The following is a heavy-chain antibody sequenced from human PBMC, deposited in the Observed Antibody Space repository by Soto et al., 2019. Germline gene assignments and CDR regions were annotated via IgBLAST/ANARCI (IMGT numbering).Heavy chain of an antibody. D-gene: IGHD1-26*01. Sequence: QVQLQQWGAGLLKPSETLSLTCAVYGGSFSSFYWSWIRQPPGKGLEWIGEINHSGRTNYNPSLKSRVTLSVDTSKNQFSLKLSSVTAADTAVYYCARRPKRGVGATRTDYWGQGTLVTVSS. CDR3: ARRPKRGVGATRTDY. CDR2: INHSGRT. V-gene: IGHV4-34*01. CDR1: GGSFSSFY. J-gene: IGHJ4*02.